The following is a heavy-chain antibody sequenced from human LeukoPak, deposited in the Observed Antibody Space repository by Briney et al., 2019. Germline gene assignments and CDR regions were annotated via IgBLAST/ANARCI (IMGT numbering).Heavy chain of an antibody. D-gene: IGHD3-10*01. J-gene: IGHJ4*02. Sequence: ASVKVSCKASGYTFNTYGISWVRQAPGQGLEWMGWISASSGDTHYAQKLQGRVTMTTDTSTNTAYMELRSLTSDDTAIYYCARDDGIGSGSYSFDYWGQGTLVTVSS. CDR1: GYTFNTYG. CDR2: ISASSGDT. CDR3: ARDDGIGSGSYSFDY. V-gene: IGHV1-18*01.